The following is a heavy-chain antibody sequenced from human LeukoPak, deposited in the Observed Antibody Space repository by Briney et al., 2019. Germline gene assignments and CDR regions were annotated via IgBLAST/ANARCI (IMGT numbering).Heavy chain of an antibody. V-gene: IGHV3-7*03. CDR1: GFTFSNLW. D-gene: IGHD6-13*01. Sequence: WGSLRLSCAASGFTFSNLWMSWVRQAPGKGLKWVANIKQDGSEKYYVDSVKGRFTISRDNAQNSLYLQMNSLRAEDTAIYYCATSTAAAGTDWGQGTLVTVSS. J-gene: IGHJ4*02. CDR2: IKQDGSEK. CDR3: ATSTAAAGTD.